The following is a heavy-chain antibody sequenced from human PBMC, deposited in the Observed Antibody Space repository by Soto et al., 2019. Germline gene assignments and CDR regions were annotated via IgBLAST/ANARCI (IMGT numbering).Heavy chain of an antibody. V-gene: IGHV4-39*01. D-gene: IGHD3-3*01. J-gene: IGHJ5*02. CDR3: ARHGGAIFGVAGSWFDP. Sequence: SETLSLTCTVSGGSISSGGYYWSWIRQHPGKGLEWIGYIYYSGSTYYNPSLKSRVTISVDTSKNQFSLKLSSVTAADTAVYYCARHGGAIFGVAGSWFDPWGQGTLVTVSS. CDR2: IYYSGST. CDR1: GGSISSGGYY.